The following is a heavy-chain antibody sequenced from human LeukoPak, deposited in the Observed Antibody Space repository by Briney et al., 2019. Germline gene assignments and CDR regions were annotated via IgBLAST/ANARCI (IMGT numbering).Heavy chain of an antibody. D-gene: IGHD3-9*01. CDR1: GFTFSSYW. CDR2: IKQDGSEK. CDR3: ARELSNDILTGYSDAFDI. Sequence: GGSLRLSCAASGFTFSSYWMSWVRQAPGKGLEWVANIKQDGSEKYYVDSVKGRFTISRDNAKNSLYLQMNSLRAEDTAVYYCARELSNDILTGYSDAFDIWGQATMVTVSS. J-gene: IGHJ3*02. V-gene: IGHV3-7*03.